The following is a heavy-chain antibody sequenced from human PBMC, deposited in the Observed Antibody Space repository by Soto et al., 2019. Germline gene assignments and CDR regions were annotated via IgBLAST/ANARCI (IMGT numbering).Heavy chain of an antibody. Sequence: QITLKESGPTLMKPTQTLTLTCTFSGFSLSTSGVGVGWIRQPPGKALEWLALIYWDDDTRYSPSLKSRLTITKDTSKNQVVVTLTNIHPVDTATYYCAHRPLLGYFAYWGQGTLVTVSS. CDR2: IYWDDDT. CDR3: AHRPLLGYFAY. V-gene: IGHV2-5*02. CDR1: GFSLSTSGVG. J-gene: IGHJ4*02. D-gene: IGHD2-8*02.